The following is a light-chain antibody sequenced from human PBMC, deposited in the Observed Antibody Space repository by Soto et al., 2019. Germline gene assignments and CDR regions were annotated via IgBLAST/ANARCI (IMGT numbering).Light chain of an antibody. CDR3: QQRSNWSIT. CDR2: DAS. V-gene: IGKV3-11*01. J-gene: IGKJ5*01. Sequence: EIVLTQSPATLSLSPGERATLSCRASQSVSSYLAWYQQKPGQAPRLLIYDASNRATGIPARFSGSGSGTDFTLTISSLEPEDIAVYYCQQRSNWSITFGQGTRLEI. CDR1: QSVSSY.